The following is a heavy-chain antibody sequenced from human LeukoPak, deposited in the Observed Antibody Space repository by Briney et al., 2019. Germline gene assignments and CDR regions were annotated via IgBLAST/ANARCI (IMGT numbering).Heavy chain of an antibody. CDR2: IYYSGST. Sequence: SQTLSLTCTVSGGSISSGDYYWSWIRQPPGRGLGWIGYIYYSGSTYPNPPLKSRVTRSVHTSKNQFSLKLSSVTAADTAVYYCARDYCGGDCYYGWFDPWGQGTLVTVSS. D-gene: IGHD2-21*01. V-gene: IGHV4-30-4*08. CDR3: ARDYCGGDCYYGWFDP. CDR1: GGSISSGDYY. J-gene: IGHJ5*02.